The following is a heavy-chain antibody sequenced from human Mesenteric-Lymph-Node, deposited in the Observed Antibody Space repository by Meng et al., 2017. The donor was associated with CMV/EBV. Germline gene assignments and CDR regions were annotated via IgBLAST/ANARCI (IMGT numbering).Heavy chain of an antibody. CDR1: GFTFSTSW. J-gene: IGHJ3*02. CDR2: IRQDEREK. V-gene: IGHV3-7*01. Sequence: GESLKISCAASGFTFSTSWMSWVRQAPGKGLEWVANIRQDEREKDYVDSVKGRFTISRDNVQNSLYLQMNSLRVQDTPVYYCVSGDFTDAFEIWGQGTMVTVSS. D-gene: IGHD3-10*01. CDR3: VSGDFTDAFEI.